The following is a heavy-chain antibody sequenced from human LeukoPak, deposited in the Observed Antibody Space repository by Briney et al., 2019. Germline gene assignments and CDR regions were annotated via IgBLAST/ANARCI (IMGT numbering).Heavy chain of an antibody. CDR2: IYYSGST. J-gene: IGHJ4*02. CDR1: GGSISSYY. Sequence: KPPETLSLTCTVSGGSISSYYWSWIRQPPGKGLEWIGYIYYSGSTNYNPSLKSRVTISVDTSKNQFSLKLSSVTAADTAVYYCARSALLWFGELLPGDYWGQGTLVTVSS. D-gene: IGHD3-10*01. CDR3: ARSALLWFGELLPGDY. V-gene: IGHV4-59*01.